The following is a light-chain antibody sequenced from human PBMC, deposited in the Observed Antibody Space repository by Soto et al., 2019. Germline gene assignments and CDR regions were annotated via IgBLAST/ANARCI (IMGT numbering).Light chain of an antibody. Sequence: EIVMTQSPATLSVSPGERATLSCRASQSVSSNLAWYQQKPGQAPRLLIYGASTRATGIPARFSGSGSGTEFTLTISSLQSEDFAVYYCQQYNTYPLTFGGGTKVEI. CDR3: QQYNTYPLT. CDR1: QSVSSN. J-gene: IGKJ4*01. CDR2: GAS. V-gene: IGKV3-15*01.